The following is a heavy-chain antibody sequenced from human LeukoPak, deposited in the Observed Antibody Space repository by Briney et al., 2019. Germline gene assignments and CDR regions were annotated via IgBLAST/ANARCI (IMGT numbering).Heavy chain of an antibody. D-gene: IGHD5-24*01. Sequence: ASVKVSCKAPGYTFTSYDINWVRQATGQGLEWMGWMNPNSGNTGYAQKFQGRVTITRNTSISTAYMELSSLRSEDTAVYYCARGGDGSLYYYYYMDVWGKGTTVTVSS. CDR1: GYTFTSYD. V-gene: IGHV1-8*03. CDR3: ARGGDGSLYYYYYMDV. J-gene: IGHJ6*03. CDR2: MNPNSGNT.